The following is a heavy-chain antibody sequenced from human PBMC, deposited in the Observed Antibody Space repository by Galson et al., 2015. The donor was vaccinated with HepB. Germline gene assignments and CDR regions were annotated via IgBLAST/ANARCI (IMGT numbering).Heavy chain of an antibody. CDR2: ISWNSRSI. D-gene: IGHD5-18*01. CDR1: GFTFDDYA. J-gene: IGHJ4*02. Sequence: SLRLSCAASGFTFDDYAMHWVRQVPGKGLEWVSGISWNSRSIGYADSVKGRFIISRDNAKNSLYLQMNSLRAEDTALYYCAKDSTAMAHRNQIDYWGQGTLVTVSS. V-gene: IGHV3-9*01. CDR3: AKDSTAMAHRNQIDY.